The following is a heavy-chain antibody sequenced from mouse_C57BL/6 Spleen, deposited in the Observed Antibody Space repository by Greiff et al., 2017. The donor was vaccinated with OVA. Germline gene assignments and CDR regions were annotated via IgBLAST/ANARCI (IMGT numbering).Heavy chain of an antibody. CDR1: GYTFTSYW. D-gene: IGHD1-1*01. CDR2: IHPNSGST. J-gene: IGHJ1*03. V-gene: IGHV1-64*01. Sequence: VQLQQPGAELVKPGASVKLSCKASGYTFTSYWMHWVKQRPGQGLEWIGMIHPNSGSTNYNEKFKSKATLTVDKSSSTAYMQLSSLTSEDSAVYYCARTRHDYGSSYEGYFDFWGTGTTVTVSS. CDR3: ARTRHDYGSSYEGYFDF.